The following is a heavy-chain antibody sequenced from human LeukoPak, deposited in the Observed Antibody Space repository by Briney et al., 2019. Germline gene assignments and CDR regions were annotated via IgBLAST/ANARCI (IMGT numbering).Heavy chain of an antibody. V-gene: IGHV3-23*01. Sequence: GGSLRLSCTASGFTLSNSGMSWVRQAPGKGLEWVSGIPGSGGNTYYADSVRGRFTISRDNSKNTLYLQTNSLRAEDTAVYYCAKDQSGRYCTTTSWCGAIGPWGRGTLVTVSS. CDR2: IPGSGGNT. CDR1: GFTLSNSG. D-gene: IGHD2-2*01. CDR3: AKDQSGRYCTTTSWCGAIGP. J-gene: IGHJ5*02.